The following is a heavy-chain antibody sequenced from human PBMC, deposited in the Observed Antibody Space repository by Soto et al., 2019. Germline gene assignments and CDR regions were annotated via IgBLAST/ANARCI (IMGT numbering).Heavy chain of an antibody. CDR1: GFTFSSYG. CDR2: ISYDGSNK. CDR3: AKGRPRYCISTSCPAGFDP. V-gene: IGHV3-30*18. D-gene: IGHD2-2*01. Sequence: GALRLSCAASGFTFSSYGMHWVRQAPGKGLEWVAVISYDGSNKYYADSVKGRFTISRDNSKNTLYLQMNSLRAEDTAVYYCAKGRPRYCISTSCPAGFDPWGQGTLVTVS. J-gene: IGHJ5*02.